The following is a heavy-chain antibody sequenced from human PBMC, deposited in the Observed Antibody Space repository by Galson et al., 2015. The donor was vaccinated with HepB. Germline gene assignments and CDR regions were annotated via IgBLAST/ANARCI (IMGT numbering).Heavy chain of an antibody. CDR1: GFTFSSYA. V-gene: IGHV3-23*01. D-gene: IGHD3-22*01. CDR2: ISGSGGST. J-gene: IGHJ4*02. CDR3: AKADYYDSSGYYYAYYFDY. Sequence: SLRLSCAASGFTFSSYAMSWVRQAPGKGLEWVSAISGSGGSTYYADSVKGRFTISRDNSKNTLYLQMNSLRAEDTAVYYCAKADYYDSSGYYYAYYFDYWGQGTLVTVSS.